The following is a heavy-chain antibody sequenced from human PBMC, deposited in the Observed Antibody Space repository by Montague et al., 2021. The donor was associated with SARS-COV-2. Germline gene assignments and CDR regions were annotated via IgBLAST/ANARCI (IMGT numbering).Heavy chain of an antibody. J-gene: IGHJ6*02. CDR3: ARLVETYYYYYGMDV. V-gene: IGHV4-39*01. CDR2: IYYSGST. CDR1: GGSISSSNYC. D-gene: IGHD4-23*01. Sequence: SETLSLTCTVSGGSISSSNYCWGWIRQPPGKGLEWIGSIYYSGSTYYNPSLKSRVTISVDTSKNQFSLKLSAVTAADTAVYYCARLVETYYYYYGMDVWGQGTTVTVSS.